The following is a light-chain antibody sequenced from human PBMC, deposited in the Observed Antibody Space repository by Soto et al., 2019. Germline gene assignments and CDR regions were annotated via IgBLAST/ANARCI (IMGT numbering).Light chain of an antibody. CDR3: QQYNDWPRT. Sequence: EIVMTQSPATLSVTPGERATLSCRASQSVGSNLAWFQQKPGQAPRLLIHGASTRATGITARFSGSGSGTEFTLTISSLQPEDFAVYYCQQYNDWPRTFGQGTKLEIK. CDR2: GAS. CDR1: QSVGSN. J-gene: IGKJ2*01. V-gene: IGKV3-15*01.